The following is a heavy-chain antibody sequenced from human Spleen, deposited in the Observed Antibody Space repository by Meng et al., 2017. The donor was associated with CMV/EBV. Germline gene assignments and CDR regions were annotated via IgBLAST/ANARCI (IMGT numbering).Heavy chain of an antibody. Sequence: GESLKISCAASGFTFSTHSMNWVRQAPGKGLEWVAVISYDGSNKYYADSVKGRFTISRDNSKNTLYLQMNSLRAEDTAVYYCARDHSNYYGSGSYYANWGQGTLVTVSS. CDR2: ISYDGSNK. V-gene: IGHV3-30*03. CDR3: ARDHSNYYGSGSYYAN. CDR1: GFTFSTHS. D-gene: IGHD3-10*01. J-gene: IGHJ4*02.